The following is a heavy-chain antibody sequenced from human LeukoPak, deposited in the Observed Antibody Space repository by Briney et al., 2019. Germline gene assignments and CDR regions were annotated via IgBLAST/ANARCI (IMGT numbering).Heavy chain of an antibody. CDR1: GFTFSYYA. J-gene: IGHJ3*01. Sequence: PGGSLRLSCAASGFTFSYYAMSWVRQAPGEGLEWVSGITGTDGSTYYADSVKGRFTISRDNSKSALYLQMNSLGAEDTALYYCAKDSQSVAFFLDDAFDLWGQGTIVTVS. CDR3: AKDSQSVAFFLDDAFDL. CDR2: ITGTDGST. V-gene: IGHV3-23*01. D-gene: IGHD2/OR15-2a*01.